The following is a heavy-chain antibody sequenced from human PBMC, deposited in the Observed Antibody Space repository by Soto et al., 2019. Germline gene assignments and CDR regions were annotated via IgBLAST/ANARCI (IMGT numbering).Heavy chain of an antibody. V-gene: IGHV3-9*01. D-gene: IGHD4-4*01. CDR2: ISWNSGSI. Sequence: EVQLVESGGGLVQPGRSLRLSCAASGFTFDDYAMHWVRQAPGKGLEWVSGISWNSGSIGYADSVKGRFTISRDNAKYSLYLQMNSLRAEDTALYYCAKDLMTTVTTDYYYYGMDVSGQGTTVTVSS. J-gene: IGHJ6*02. CDR3: AKDLMTTVTTDYYYYGMDV. CDR1: GFTFDDYA.